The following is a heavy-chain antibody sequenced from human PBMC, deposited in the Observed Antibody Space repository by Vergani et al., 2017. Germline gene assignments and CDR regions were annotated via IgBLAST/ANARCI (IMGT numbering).Heavy chain of an antibody. V-gene: IGHV3-21*01. CDR2: ISSSSSYI. D-gene: IGHD3-16*01. Sequence: EVQLVESGGGLVKPGGSLRLFCAASGFTFSSYSMNWVRQAPGKGLECVSSISSSSSYIYYADSVKGRFTISRDNAKNSVYLQMNSLRAEDTAVYYCARDWGATLDYWGQGTLVTVSS. CDR1: GFTFSSYS. CDR3: ARDWGATLDY. J-gene: IGHJ4*02.